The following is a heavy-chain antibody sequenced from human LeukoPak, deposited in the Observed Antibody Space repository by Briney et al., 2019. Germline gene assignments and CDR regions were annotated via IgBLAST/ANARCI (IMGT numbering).Heavy chain of an antibody. D-gene: IGHD3-10*01. CDR1: GLTISSNC. CDR2: IYSDGSR. V-gene: IGHV3-53*01. CDR3: AKVVQRITMVRGGYYFDY. J-gene: IGHJ4*02. Sequence: GGSLRLSCAASGLTISSNCMSWVRQAPGKGLEWVSMIYSDGSRDDADSVKGRFTISRDTSKNTLYLQMNSLRAEDTAVYYCAKVVQRITMVRGGYYFDYWGQGTLVTVSS.